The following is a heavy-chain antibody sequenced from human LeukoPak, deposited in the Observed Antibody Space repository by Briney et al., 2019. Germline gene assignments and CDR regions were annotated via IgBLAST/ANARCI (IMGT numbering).Heavy chain of an antibody. CDR3: AKDAKRNYDFWDRFDY. V-gene: IGHV3-23*01. J-gene: IGHJ4*02. D-gene: IGHD3-3*01. CDR2: ISGSGGST. CDR1: GFTFSSYA. Sequence: GGSLRLSCAASGFTFSSYAMSWVRQAPGKGLEWVSAISGSGGSTYYADSVKGRFTISRDNSKNTLYLQMNSLRAEDTALYYCAKDAKRNYDFWDRFDYWGQGTLVTVSS.